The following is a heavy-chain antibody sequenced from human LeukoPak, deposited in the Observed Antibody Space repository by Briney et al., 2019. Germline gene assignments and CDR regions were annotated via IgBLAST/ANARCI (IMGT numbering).Heavy chain of an antibody. CDR1: GHTFTIYY. V-gene: IGHV1-46*01. Sequence: ASVKVSCKASGHTFTIYYMHWVRRAPGQGLEWMVIINPRGGSTSYAQKVQGRVTITRDTSTSTLYNELSSLRSEDTAVYYCARAPVAYYDILTGYSYFYYYYMDVCGKGTTVTVSS. CDR3: ARAPVAYYDILTGYSYFYYYYMDV. D-gene: IGHD3-9*01. J-gene: IGHJ6*03. CDR2: INPRGGST.